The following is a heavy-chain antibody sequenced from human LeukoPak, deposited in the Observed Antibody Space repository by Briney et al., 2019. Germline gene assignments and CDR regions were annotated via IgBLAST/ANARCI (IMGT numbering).Heavy chain of an antibody. D-gene: IGHD3-22*01. CDR3: ARERGLTYYYDSSGHDAFDI. CDR1: GYTFTAYY. Sequence: GASVKVSCKASGYTFTAYYMHWVRQAPGQGLEWMGWINPNSGGTNYAQKFQGRVTMTRDTSISTAYMELSRLRSDDTAVYYCARERGLTYYYDSSGHDAFDIWGQGTMVTVSS. V-gene: IGHV1-2*02. CDR2: INPNSGGT. J-gene: IGHJ3*02.